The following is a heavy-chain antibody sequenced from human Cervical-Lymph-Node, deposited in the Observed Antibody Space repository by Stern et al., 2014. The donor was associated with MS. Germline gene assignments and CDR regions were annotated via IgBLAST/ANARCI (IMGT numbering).Heavy chain of an antibody. D-gene: IGHD3-10*01. CDR2: IWHDGSNK. CDR1: GFTFSSYG. J-gene: IGHJ4*02. V-gene: IGHV3-33*01. CDR3: ARETRGASGRFDY. Sequence: VQLVESGGGVVQPGRSLRLSCAASGFTFSSYGMHWVRPAPGKGLEWGAIIWHDGSNKYYADSVKGRFTISRDNSKNTLYLQMNSLRAEDTAVYYCARETRGASGRFDYWGQGTLVTVSS.